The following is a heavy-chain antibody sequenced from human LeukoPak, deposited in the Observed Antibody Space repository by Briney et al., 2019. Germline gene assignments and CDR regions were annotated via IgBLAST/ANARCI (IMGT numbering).Heavy chain of an antibody. CDR2: LYHSDSI. CDR3: ARQHDSYHYYYVDV. Sequence: SETLSLTCAVSGYSISSGYYWIWIRQPPGKGLEWIGSLYHSDSIYYNPSLESRVTMSVDSSKNQFSLKLSFVTTADTAVYYCARQHDSYHYYYVDVWGTGTTVTVSS. V-gene: IGHV4-38-2*01. CDR1: GYSISSGYY. D-gene: IGHD6-13*01. J-gene: IGHJ6*03.